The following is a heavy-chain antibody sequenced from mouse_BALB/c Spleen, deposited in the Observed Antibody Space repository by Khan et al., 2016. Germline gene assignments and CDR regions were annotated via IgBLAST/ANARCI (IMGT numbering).Heavy chain of an antibody. CDR1: GYTFTSYW. CDR2: IYPGDGDT. CDR3: TSYYGSSYYYVDY. V-gene: IGHV1-87*01. Sequence: QVQLKQSGAELARPGASVKLSCKASGYTFTSYWMQWVKQRPGQGLEWIGAIYPGDGDTRYTQKFKGKATLTADKSSSTAYMQLSSLASEDSAVSYWTSYYGSSYYYVDYLGQGTPLTVSS. D-gene: IGHD1-1*01. J-gene: IGHJ2*01.